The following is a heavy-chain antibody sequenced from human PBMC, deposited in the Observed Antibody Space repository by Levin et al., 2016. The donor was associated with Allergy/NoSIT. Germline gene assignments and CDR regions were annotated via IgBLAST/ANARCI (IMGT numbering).Heavy chain of an antibody. CDR1: GFTFSSYA. V-gene: IGHV3-23*01. CDR3: AKPFIAAALVFDI. J-gene: IGHJ3*02. Sequence: GGSLRLSCAASGFTFSSYAMSWVRQAPGKGLEWVSVISGSGGSTYYADSVKGRFTISRDNSKKTLYLQMNSLRAEDTAVYYCAKPFIAAALVFDIWGQGTKVTVSS. CDR2: ISGSGGST. D-gene: IGHD6-13*01.